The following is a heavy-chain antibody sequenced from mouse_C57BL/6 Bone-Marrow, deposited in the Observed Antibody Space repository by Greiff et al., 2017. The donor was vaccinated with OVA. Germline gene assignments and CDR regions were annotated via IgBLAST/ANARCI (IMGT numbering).Heavy chain of an antibody. CDR1: GYTFTSYW. V-gene: IGHV1-64*01. Sequence: QVQLQQSGAELVKPGASVKLSCKASGYTFTSYWMHWVKQRPGQGLEWIGMIHPNSGSTNYNEKFKSKATLTVDKSSSTAYMQLSSLTSEDSAVYYCARHRVVDWYFDVWGTGTTVTVSS. CDR2: IHPNSGST. D-gene: IGHD1-1*01. J-gene: IGHJ1*03. CDR3: ARHRVVDWYFDV.